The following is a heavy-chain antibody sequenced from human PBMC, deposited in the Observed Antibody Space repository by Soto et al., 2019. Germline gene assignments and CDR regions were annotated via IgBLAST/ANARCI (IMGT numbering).Heavy chain of an antibody. J-gene: IGHJ4*02. CDR1: GFTFSSYG. CDR3: AKGSVEMATITPNDY. D-gene: IGHD5-12*01. V-gene: IGHV3-30*18. Sequence: GGSLRLSCAASGFTFSSYGMHWVRQAPGKGLEWVAVISYDGSNKYYADSVKGRFTISRDNSKNTLYLQMNSLRAEDTAVYYCAKGSVEMATITPNDYWGQGTLVTSPQ. CDR2: ISYDGSNK.